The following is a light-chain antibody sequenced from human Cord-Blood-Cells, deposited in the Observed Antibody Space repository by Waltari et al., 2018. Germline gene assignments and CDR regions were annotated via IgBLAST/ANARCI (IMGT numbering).Light chain of an antibody. J-gene: IGKJ5*01. CDR2: DAS. CDR3: QQRSNWPPIT. CDR1: QRGSSY. V-gene: IGKV3-11*01. Sequence: DIVLTPSPATLPPSPGERATLSCRASQRGSSYLAWYQQKPGQAPRLLIYDASNRATGIPARFSGSGSGTDFTLTISSLEPEDFAVYYCQQRSNWPPITFGQATRLEIK.